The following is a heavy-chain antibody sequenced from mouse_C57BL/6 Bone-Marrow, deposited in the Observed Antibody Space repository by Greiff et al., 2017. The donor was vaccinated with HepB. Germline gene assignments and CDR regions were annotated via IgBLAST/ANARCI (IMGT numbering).Heavy chain of an antibody. Sequence: QVQLQQPGAELVKPGASVKLSCKASGYTFTSYWMHWVKQRPGQGLEWIGMIHPNSGSTNYNEKFKSKATLTVDKSSSTAYMQLSSLTSEDSAVYYCARYLMITTYYFDYWGQGTTLTVSS. CDR1: GYTFTSYW. V-gene: IGHV1-64*01. D-gene: IGHD2-4*01. CDR2: IHPNSGST. CDR3: ARYLMITTYYFDY. J-gene: IGHJ2*01.